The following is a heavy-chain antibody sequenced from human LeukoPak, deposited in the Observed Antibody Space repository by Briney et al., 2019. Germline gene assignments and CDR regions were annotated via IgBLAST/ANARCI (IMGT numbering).Heavy chain of an antibody. CDR2: ISSSSSYI. Sequence: GGSLRLSCAASGFTFSSYSMNWVRQAPGKGLEWVSSISSSSSYIYYADSVKGRFTISRDNAKNSLYLQMNSLRAEDTAVYYCARDQVQQQLVAAFDIWGQGTMVTVSS. D-gene: IGHD6-13*01. V-gene: IGHV3-21*01. CDR3: ARDQVQQQLVAAFDI. J-gene: IGHJ3*02. CDR1: GFTFSSYS.